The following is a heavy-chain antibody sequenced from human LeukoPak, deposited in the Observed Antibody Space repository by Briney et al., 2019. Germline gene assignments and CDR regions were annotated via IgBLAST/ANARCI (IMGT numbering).Heavy chain of an antibody. CDR3: AKFEHYYGSGSYYRPYYYYYYMDV. Sequence: GSLRLSCAASGFTFSSYAMSWVRQAPGKGLEWVSAISGSGGSTYYADSVKGRFTISRDNSKNTLYLQMNSLRAEDTAVYYCAKFEHYYGSGSYYRPYYYYYYMDVWGKGTTVTVSS. J-gene: IGHJ6*03. CDR1: GFTFSSYA. D-gene: IGHD3-10*01. CDR2: ISGSGGST. V-gene: IGHV3-23*01.